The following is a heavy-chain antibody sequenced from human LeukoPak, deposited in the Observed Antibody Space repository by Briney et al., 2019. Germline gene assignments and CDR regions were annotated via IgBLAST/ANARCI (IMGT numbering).Heavy chain of an antibody. J-gene: IGHJ4*02. CDR3: ARDRGAVAGPYSDY. CDR2: ISSSSSYI. Sequence: GGSLRLSCAASGFTFSSYSMNWVRQAPGKGLEWVSSISSSSSYIYYADSVKGRFTISRDNAKNSLYLQMNSLRAEDTAVYYCARDRGAVAGPYSDYWGQGTLVTVSS. CDR1: GFTFSSYS. V-gene: IGHV3-21*01. D-gene: IGHD6-19*01.